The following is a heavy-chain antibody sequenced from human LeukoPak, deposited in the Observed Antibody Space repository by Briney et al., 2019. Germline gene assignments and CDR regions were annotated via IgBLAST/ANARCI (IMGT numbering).Heavy chain of an antibody. V-gene: IGHV4-59*08. J-gene: IGHJ4*02. Sequence: SETLSLTCTVSGGSISSYYWSWIRQPPGKGLEWIGYIYYSGTTNYNPSLKSRVTISVDTSKNQFSLKLSSVTAADTAVYYCARTTYYYDSSGYYSDYWGQGTLVTVSS. CDR3: ARTTYYYDSSGYYSDY. CDR1: GGSISSYY. CDR2: IYYSGTT. D-gene: IGHD3-22*01.